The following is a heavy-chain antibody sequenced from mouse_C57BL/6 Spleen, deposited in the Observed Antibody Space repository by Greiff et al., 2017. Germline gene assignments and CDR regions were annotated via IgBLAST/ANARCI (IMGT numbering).Heavy chain of an antibody. Sequence: VQLQQPGAELVKPGASVKLSCKASGYTFTSYWMQWVKQRPGQGLEWIGEIDPSDSYTNYNQKFKGKATLTVDTSSSTAYMQLSSLTSEDSAVYYCARRGTSYLGDYWGQGTSVTVSS. CDR3: ARRGTSYLGDY. D-gene: IGHD4-1*01. V-gene: IGHV1-50*01. CDR1: GYTFTSYW. J-gene: IGHJ4*01. CDR2: IDPSDSYT.